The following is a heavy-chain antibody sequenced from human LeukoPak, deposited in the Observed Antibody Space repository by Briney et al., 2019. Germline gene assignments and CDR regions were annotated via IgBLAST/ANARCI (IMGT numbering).Heavy chain of an antibody. D-gene: IGHD5-12*01. V-gene: IGHV4-59*01. CDR2: IYYSGST. J-gene: IGHJ4*02. CDR3: ARASRGGYRFDY. Sequence: SETLSLTCTVSGGSISTYYWSWIRQPPGKGLEWIGFIYYSGSTDYNPSLKSRVTISVDTSKNQFSLKLTSVTAADTAVYYCARASRGGYRFDYWGQGTLVTVSS. CDR1: GGSISTYY.